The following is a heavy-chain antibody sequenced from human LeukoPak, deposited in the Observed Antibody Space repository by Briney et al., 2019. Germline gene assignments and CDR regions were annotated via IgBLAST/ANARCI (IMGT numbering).Heavy chain of an antibody. D-gene: IGHD1-26*01. V-gene: IGHV4-34*01. CDR2: INHSGST. CDR1: GASFSGYY. J-gene: IGHJ4*02. CDR3: ARGTIVGARFDY. Sequence: SETLSLTSAVYGASFSGYYWSWIRQPPGKGLEWIGEINHSGSTNYNPSLKSRVTISVEPSRNQFSLKLSSVTAADTAVYYCARGTIVGARFDYWGQGTLVTVSS.